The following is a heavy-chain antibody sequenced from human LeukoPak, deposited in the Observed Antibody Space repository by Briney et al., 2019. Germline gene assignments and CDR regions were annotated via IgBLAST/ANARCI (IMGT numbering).Heavy chain of an antibody. CDR3: AKGTDSGWYYFDH. D-gene: IGHD6-19*01. V-gene: IGHV3-23*01. CDR1: GFTFSTYD. CDR2: FSGSGSGT. Sequence: PGGSLRLSCAASGFTFSTYDMSWVRQAPGKGLEWASGFSGSGSGTYYADSVKGRFTISRDNSRNTLFLQMNSLRAEDTAVYHCAKGTDSGWYYFDHWGQGTLVTVSS. J-gene: IGHJ4*02.